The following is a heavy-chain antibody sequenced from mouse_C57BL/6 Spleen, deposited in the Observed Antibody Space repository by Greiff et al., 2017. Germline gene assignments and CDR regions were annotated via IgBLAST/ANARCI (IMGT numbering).Heavy chain of an antibody. CDR2: INPSNGGT. D-gene: IGHD1-1*01. J-gene: IGHJ2*01. Sequence: QVQLQQPGTELVKPGASVKLSCKASGYTFTSYWMHWVKQRPGQGLEWIGNINPSNGGTNYNEQFKNKATLTVDKSSSTAYMQLSSRTSEDSAVDYCARSGPYYCSSSDYWGQGTTLTVSS. CDR1: GYTFTSYW. V-gene: IGHV1-53*01. CDR3: ARSGPYYCSSSDY.